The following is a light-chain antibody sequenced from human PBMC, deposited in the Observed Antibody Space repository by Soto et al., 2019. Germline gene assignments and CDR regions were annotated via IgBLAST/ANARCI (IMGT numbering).Light chain of an antibody. Sequence: EIVLTQSPATLSLSPGETATLSCRASQSVSSYLAWYQQKPGPAPRLLIYDASNRATGIPARFSGSGSGTDFTLTIRTIEPEDFAVYYCQQRSNWPITLGQGTRLEIK. CDR2: DAS. V-gene: IGKV3-11*01. CDR3: QQRSNWPIT. CDR1: QSVSSY. J-gene: IGKJ5*01.